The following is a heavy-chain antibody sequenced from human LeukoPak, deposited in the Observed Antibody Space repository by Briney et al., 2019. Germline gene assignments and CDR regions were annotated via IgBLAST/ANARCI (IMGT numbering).Heavy chain of an antibody. CDR3: ARAPEWLIFDY. CDR2: INQDGSEK. V-gene: IGHV3-7*05. Sequence: GGSLRLSCAASGFTFNTYWMSWVRQAPGKGLEWLATINQDGSEKFYVDSVKGRFTISRDNAKNSLYLQMNSLRAEDTAVYYCARAPEWLIFDYWGQGTLVTVSS. CDR1: GFTFNTYW. D-gene: IGHD6-19*01. J-gene: IGHJ4*02.